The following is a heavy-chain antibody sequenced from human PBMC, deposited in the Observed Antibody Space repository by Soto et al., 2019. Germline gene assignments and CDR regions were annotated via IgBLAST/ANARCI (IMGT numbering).Heavy chain of an antibody. J-gene: IGHJ4*02. D-gene: IGHD3-22*01. Sequence: NPGGSLRLSCAASGFTFSSYSMNWVRQAPGKGLEWVSSISSSSSYIYYVDSVKGRFTISRDNAKNSLYLQMNSLRAEDTAVYYCASFAYYYDSSGYYDDYWGQGTLVTVSS. CDR1: GFTFSSYS. V-gene: IGHV3-21*01. CDR3: ASFAYYYDSSGYYDDY. CDR2: ISSSSSYI.